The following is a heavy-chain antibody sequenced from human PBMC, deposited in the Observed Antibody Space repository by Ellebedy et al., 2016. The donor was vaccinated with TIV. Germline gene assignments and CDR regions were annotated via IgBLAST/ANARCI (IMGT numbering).Heavy chain of an antibody. CDR2: VSYDGFST. D-gene: IGHD4-17*01. CDR1: GLTFTSYG. J-gene: IGHJ4*02. CDR3: VRGKGYDFGEE. Sequence: GESLKISCAASGLTFTSYGLHWVRQAPGKGLEWVAFVSYDGFSTYYTNSVKGRFSISRDNSKSTLFLQMTRLRAEDTAVYFCVRGKGYDFGEEWGQGTLVSVSS. V-gene: IGHV3-30*19.